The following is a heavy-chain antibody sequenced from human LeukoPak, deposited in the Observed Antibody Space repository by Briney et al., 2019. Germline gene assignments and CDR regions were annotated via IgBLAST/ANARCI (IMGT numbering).Heavy chain of an antibody. CDR3: AKDADYDILTAPPDY. Sequence: SGRSLRLPCAASGFTFSSYGMHRVRQAPGKGLEWVAVISYDGSNKYYADSVKGRFTISRDNSKNTLYLQMNSLRAEDTAVYYCAKDADYDILTAPPDYWGQGTLVTVSS. CDR1: GFTFSSYG. V-gene: IGHV3-30*18. CDR2: ISYDGSNK. D-gene: IGHD3-9*01. J-gene: IGHJ4*02.